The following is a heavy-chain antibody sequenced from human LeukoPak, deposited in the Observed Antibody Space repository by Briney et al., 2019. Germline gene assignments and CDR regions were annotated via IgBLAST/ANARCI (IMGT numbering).Heavy chain of an antibody. J-gene: IGHJ4*02. CDR3: ARGLWFGDENPPYFDY. D-gene: IGHD3-10*01. CDR1: GGSISSSSYY. CDR2: IDHSGST. Sequence: SETLSLTCTVSGGSISSSSYYWGWIRQPPGKGLEWTGSIDHSGSTNYNPSLKSRVTISVDTSKNQFSLKLSSVTAADTAVYYCARGLWFGDENPPYFDYWGQGTLVTVSS. V-gene: IGHV4-39*07.